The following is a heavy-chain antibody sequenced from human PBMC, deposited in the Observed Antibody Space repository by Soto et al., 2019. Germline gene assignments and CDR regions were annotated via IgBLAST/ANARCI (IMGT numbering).Heavy chain of an antibody. V-gene: IGHV4-30-4*01. Sequence: QVQLQESGPGLVKPSQTLSLTCTVSGGSISSGDYYWSWIRQPPGKGLECVGYIYYSGSTYYNPSLKSRVTISVDTSKNQFSLNLSSVTAADTAMYYCARAGVATIYPGHNWFDPWGQGTLVTVSS. CDR1: GGSISSGDYY. CDR2: IYYSGST. CDR3: ARAGVATIYPGHNWFDP. D-gene: IGHD5-12*01. J-gene: IGHJ5*02.